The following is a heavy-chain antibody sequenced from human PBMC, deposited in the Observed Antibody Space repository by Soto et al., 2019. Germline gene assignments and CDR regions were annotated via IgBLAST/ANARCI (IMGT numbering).Heavy chain of an antibody. D-gene: IGHD4-17*01. J-gene: IGHJ4*02. CDR2: INPKSGVT. V-gene: IGHV1-2*02. CDR3: ARDMAYGDFLPALF. CDR1: GYTFTGYY. Sequence: QGQLVQSGAEVKKPGASVKVSCKASGYTFTGYYIHWVRQAPGQGLEWMGWINPKSGVTNYAQNFQGRVTMITDTSISTAYMELSRLRSDDTAVYYCARDMAYGDFLPALFWGQGTLVTVSS.